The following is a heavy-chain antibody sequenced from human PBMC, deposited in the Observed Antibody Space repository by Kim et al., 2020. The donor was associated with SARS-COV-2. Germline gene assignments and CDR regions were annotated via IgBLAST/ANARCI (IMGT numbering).Heavy chain of an antibody. J-gene: IGHJ4*02. CDR2: IDTGGSNT. D-gene: IGHD1-26*01. V-gene: IGHV3-74*01. CDR3: ARDQSRAGPTTVDY. CDR1: QFTFSTSW. Sequence: GSLRLSCAASQFTFSTSWMHWVRQSPGKGLVWVSRIDTGGSNTIYADFVKGRFTISRDNTKNTLYLQMNSLRAEDSGVYFCARDQSRAGPTTVDYWGQG.